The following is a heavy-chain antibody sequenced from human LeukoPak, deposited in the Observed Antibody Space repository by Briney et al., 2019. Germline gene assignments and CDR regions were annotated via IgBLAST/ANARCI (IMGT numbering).Heavy chain of an antibody. CDR1: GWSFSGYY. CDR2: INHSGST. Sequence: SETLSLTCAVYGWSFSGYYWSWIRQPPGKGLEWMGEINHSGSTNYNPSLKGRVTISVDTSKNQFSLKLSSVTAADTAVYYCARPGPTYYYDSSGYFGWGQGTLVTVSS. CDR3: ARPGPTYYYDSSGYFG. D-gene: IGHD3-22*01. V-gene: IGHV4-34*01. J-gene: IGHJ4*02.